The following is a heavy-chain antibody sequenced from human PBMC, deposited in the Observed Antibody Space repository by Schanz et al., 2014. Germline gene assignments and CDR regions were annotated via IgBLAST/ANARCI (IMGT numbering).Heavy chain of an antibody. V-gene: IGHV1-69*09. CDR1: GGTFSSYT. D-gene: IGHD6-19*01. CDR2: IIPILGIT. CDR3: ARGLGDERWLDLNEAFDI. Sequence: QVQLVQSGAEVKKPGSSVKVSCKASGGTFSSYTINWVRQAPGQGLEWMGRIIPILGITNVAQTCQDRVTITADKSTSTANMELSSLRSEDPAVYYCARGLGDERWLDLNEAFDIWGQGTIVTVSS. J-gene: IGHJ3*02.